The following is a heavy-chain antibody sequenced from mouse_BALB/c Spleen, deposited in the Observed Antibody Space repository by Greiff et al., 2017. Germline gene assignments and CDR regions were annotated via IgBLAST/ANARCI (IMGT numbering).Heavy chain of an antibody. CDR3: ARGDYDVYAMDY. Sequence: VQLQQSGAELVRPGASVTLSCKASGYTFTDYEMHWVKQTPVHGLEWIGAIDPETGGTAYNQKFKGKATLTADKSSSTAYMELRSLTSEDSAVYFCARGDYDVYAMDYWGQGTSVTVSS. V-gene: IGHV1-15*01. D-gene: IGHD2-4*01. CDR1: GYTFTDYE. J-gene: IGHJ4*01. CDR2: IDPETGGT.